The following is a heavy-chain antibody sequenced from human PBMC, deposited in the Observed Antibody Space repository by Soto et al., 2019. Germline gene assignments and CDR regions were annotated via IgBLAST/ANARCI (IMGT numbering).Heavy chain of an antibody. Sequence: HPGGSLRLSCEASGVSFTSYAMTWVRQAPGKGLEWVSVISGSGANTYYADSVKGRFTISRDSSKNTLYLQMNSLRAEDTALYFCAKDRYCSSTSCYAGFDYWGQGTLVTVSS. CDR2: ISGSGANT. CDR3: AKDRYCSSTSCYAGFDY. V-gene: IGHV3-23*01. J-gene: IGHJ4*02. D-gene: IGHD2-2*01. CDR1: GVSFTSYA.